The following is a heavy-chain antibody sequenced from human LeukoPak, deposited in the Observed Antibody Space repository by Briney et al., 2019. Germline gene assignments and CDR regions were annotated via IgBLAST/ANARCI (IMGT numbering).Heavy chain of an antibody. Sequence: SETLSLTCTVSGGSISSYYWSWIRQPAGKRLESIGHISTSGSTNYNPSLKSRVTMSVDTSKNQFSLKLSSVTAADTAVYYCARRKGYYDSSGLYYYMDVWGKGTTVTISS. CDR3: ARRKGYYDSSGLYYYMDV. CDR2: ISTSGST. V-gene: IGHV4-4*07. CDR1: GGSISSYY. J-gene: IGHJ6*03. D-gene: IGHD3-22*01.